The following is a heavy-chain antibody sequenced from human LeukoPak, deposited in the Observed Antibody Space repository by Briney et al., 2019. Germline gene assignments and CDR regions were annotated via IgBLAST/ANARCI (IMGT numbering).Heavy chain of an antibody. CDR1: GGSISSYY. CDR3: ATLPGARRDWYFDL. CDR2: IYYSGSP. J-gene: IGHJ2*01. D-gene: IGHD4/OR15-4a*01. V-gene: IGHV4-59*08. Sequence: SETLSLTCTVSGGSISSYYWSWIRQPPGKGLEWIGYIYYSGSPNYNPSLKSRVTISVDTSKNQFSLNLRSVTAADTAVYYCATLPGARRDWYFDLWGRGTLVTVSS.